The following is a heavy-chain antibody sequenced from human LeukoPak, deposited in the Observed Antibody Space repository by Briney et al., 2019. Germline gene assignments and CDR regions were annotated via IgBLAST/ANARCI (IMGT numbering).Heavy chain of an antibody. CDR1: GGPLSDDY. CDR3: ARGLRVVAALSFDY. Sequence: PSETLSLTCAVHGGPLSDDYWSWFRHPPGKGLEWIGEINHSGSTNYNPSLKSRVTVSVDTSKNQFSLKLSSVTAADTAVYYCARGLRVVAALSFDYWGQGTLVTVSS. CDR2: INHSGST. J-gene: IGHJ4*02. D-gene: IGHD2-15*01. V-gene: IGHV4-34*01.